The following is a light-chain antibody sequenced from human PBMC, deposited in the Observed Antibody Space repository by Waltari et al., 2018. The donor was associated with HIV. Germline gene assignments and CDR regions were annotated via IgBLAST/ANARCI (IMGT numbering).Light chain of an antibody. Sequence: QSALTQPPSVSGSPGQSVTIPCTGSSSDVGRYNRVSWYQQPPGTAPKLMIYEVSNRPSGVPDRLSGSKSGNTASLIISGLQAEDEADYYCSSYTSSNLVFGGGTKLTVL. CDR2: EVS. CDR3: SSYTSSNLV. CDR1: SSDVGRYNR. V-gene: IGLV2-18*02. J-gene: IGLJ2*01.